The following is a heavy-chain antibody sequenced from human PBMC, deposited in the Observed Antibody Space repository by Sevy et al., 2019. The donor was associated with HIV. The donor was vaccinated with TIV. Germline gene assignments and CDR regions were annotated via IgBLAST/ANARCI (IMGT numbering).Heavy chain of an antibody. Sequence: GGSLRLSCAASGFSFTSYAMNWVRQAPGKGLEWVSTISGSGDNTYFADSVKGRFTISRDNFKSTLYLKMNSLRAEDTAVYYCAKAKDGSLGYYNVYYNGMDVWGQGTTVTVSS. D-gene: IGHD3-9*01. CDR3: AKAKDGSLGYYNVYYNGMDV. CDR2: ISGSGDNT. J-gene: IGHJ6*02. CDR1: GFSFTSYA. V-gene: IGHV3-23*01.